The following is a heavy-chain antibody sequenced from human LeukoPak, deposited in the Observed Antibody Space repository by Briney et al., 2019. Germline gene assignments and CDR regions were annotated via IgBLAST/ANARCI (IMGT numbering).Heavy chain of an antibody. V-gene: IGHV1-18*01. Sequence: ASVKVSCKASGYTFSTYGISWVGQAPGEGLQGMGWISASNGKTKYVQKFQGRVTMTTDTSTNTAYMELRSLRSDDTAVYYCASLAGFGVDWFDPWGQGTLVTVSS. D-gene: IGHD3-10*01. CDR3: ASLAGFGVDWFDP. J-gene: IGHJ5*02. CDR2: ISASNGKT. CDR1: GYTFSTYG.